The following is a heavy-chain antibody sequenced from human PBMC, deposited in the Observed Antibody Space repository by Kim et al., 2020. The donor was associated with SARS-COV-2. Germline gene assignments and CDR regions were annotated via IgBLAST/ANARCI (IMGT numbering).Heavy chain of an antibody. D-gene: IGHD1-7*01. V-gene: IGHV4-39*01. CDR2: IYYSGST. CDR3: ARGGITGTPSDY. J-gene: IGHJ4*02. CDR1: GGSISSSSYY. Sequence: SETLSLTCTVSGGSISSSSYYWGWIRQPPGKGLEWIGSIYYSGSTYYNPSLKSRVTISVDTCKNQFSLKLSSVTAADTAVYYCARGGITGTPSDYWGQGTLVTVSS.